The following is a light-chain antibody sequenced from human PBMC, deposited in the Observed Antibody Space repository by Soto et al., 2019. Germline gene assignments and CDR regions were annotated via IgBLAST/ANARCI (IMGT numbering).Light chain of an antibody. V-gene: IGKV3-15*01. J-gene: IGKJ1*01. CDR3: QQYNNWPPWT. Sequence: EIVLTQSPGTLSLSPWERATLSCMASESVSSNFVAWYQEKPGQAPRLLIYGASTRATGIPARFSGSGSGTEFTLTISSLQSEDFAVYYCQQYNNWPPWTFGQGTKVDIK. CDR1: ESVSSN. CDR2: GAS.